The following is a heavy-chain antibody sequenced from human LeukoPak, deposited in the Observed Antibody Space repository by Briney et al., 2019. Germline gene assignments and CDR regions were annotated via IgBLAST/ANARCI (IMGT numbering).Heavy chain of an antibody. CDR2: ISGSGGST. Sequence: GGSLRLSCAASGFTFSRYSMSWVRQAPGKGLEWVSAISGSGGSTYYADSVKGRFTISRDNSKNALYLQMNSLRAEDTAVYYCAKPRAGRDYYGSGSYYKPDLSFDYWGQGTLVTVSS. J-gene: IGHJ4*02. V-gene: IGHV3-23*01. CDR3: AKPRAGRDYYGSGSYYKPDLSFDY. CDR1: GFTFSRYS. D-gene: IGHD3-10*01.